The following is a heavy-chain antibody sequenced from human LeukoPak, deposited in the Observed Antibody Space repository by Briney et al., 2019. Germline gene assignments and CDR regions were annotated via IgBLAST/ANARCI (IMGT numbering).Heavy chain of an antibody. Sequence: GGSLRLSCAASGFTFSSYVMSWVRQAPGKGLEWVSAISGTGGTTYYADSVKGWFTISRDNSKNTLYLQMNSLRAEDTALYYCAKTMVRGVIIPFDSWGQGTLVTVSS. CDR1: GFTFSSYV. CDR3: AKTMVRGVIIPFDS. J-gene: IGHJ4*02. V-gene: IGHV3-23*01. CDR2: ISGTGGTT. D-gene: IGHD3-10*01.